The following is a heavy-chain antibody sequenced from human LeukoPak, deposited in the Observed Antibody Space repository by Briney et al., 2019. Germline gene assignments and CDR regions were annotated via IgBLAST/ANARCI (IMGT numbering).Heavy chain of an antibody. CDR3: PRQSYASGWNPFYY. Sequence: PGGSLRLSCAASGFTFSDYAMSWVRQAPGKGLEWVSTISGGGITTYYADSAKGRFTISRDNSKNTMFLQMNSLRADDTAVYYCPRQSYASGWNPFYYWGQGILVTVSS. D-gene: IGHD6-19*01. CDR1: GFTFSDYA. V-gene: IGHV3-23*01. CDR2: ISGGGITT. J-gene: IGHJ4*02.